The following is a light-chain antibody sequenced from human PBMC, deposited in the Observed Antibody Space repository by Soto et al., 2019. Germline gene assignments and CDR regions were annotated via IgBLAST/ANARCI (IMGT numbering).Light chain of an antibody. CDR1: QSISTY. CDR2: TAS. CDR3: QQANSFPIT. V-gene: IGKV1-39*01. Sequence: DIQMTQSPSSLSASVGDRVTLTCRASQSISTYLNSYQQKPGKAPDLLIYTASSLQSGVPPRYSGSGYGTDFTLTTSSLQPEDFATYYCQQANSFPITFGQGTRLEIK. J-gene: IGKJ5*01.